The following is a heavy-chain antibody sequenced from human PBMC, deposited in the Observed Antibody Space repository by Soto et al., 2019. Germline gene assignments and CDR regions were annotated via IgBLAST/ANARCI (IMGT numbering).Heavy chain of an antibody. D-gene: IGHD2-15*01. V-gene: IGHV3-7*03. J-gene: IGHJ4*02. Sequence: LRLSCAASGFNFNDYWMSWVRQAAGKGLEWVANINQDGSEKFYVDSVKGRFSIYRDNAKDSVYLQMNSLRAEDTAVYYCARRSSGRLTTAWAPLDWWGQGTLVTVSS. CDR3: ARRSSGRLTTAWAPLDW. CDR1: GFNFNDYW. CDR2: INQDGSEK.